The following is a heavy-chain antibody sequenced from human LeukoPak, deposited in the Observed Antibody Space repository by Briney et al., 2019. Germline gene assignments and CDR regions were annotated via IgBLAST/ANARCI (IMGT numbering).Heavy chain of an antibody. CDR3: TKRQGPSSGSYVYFDP. D-gene: IGHD1-26*01. Sequence: PSETLSLTCTVYGGSFSGYYWSWIRQPPGQGLEWIAYIHSSGYTNYNPSLKSRVTISVDTSKNQFSLKVTSVTAADPAMYYCTKRQGPSSGSYVYFDPWGQGTLGTVSS. CDR2: IHSSGYT. CDR1: GGSFSGYY. J-gene: IGHJ5*02. V-gene: IGHV4-4*09.